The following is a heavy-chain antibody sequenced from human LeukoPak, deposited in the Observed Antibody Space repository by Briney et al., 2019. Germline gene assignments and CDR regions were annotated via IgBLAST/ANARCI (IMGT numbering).Heavy chain of an antibody. Sequence: GASVKVSCKASGYTFTGYYMHWVRQAPGQGLEWMGWINPNSGGTNYAQKFQGRVTMTRDTSISTAYMELSRLRSDDTAVYYCAGVGVTKLRGNWFDPWGQGTLVTVSS. J-gene: IGHJ5*02. CDR1: GYTFTGYY. CDR2: INPNSGGT. V-gene: IGHV1-2*02. D-gene: IGHD4-17*01. CDR3: AGVGVTKLRGNWFDP.